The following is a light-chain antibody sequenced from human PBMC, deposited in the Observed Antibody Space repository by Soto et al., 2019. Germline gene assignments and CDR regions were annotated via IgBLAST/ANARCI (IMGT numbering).Light chain of an antibody. CDR3: QQRYAWPLIT. V-gene: IGKV3-11*01. J-gene: IGKJ5*01. CDR2: DAS. Sequence: EIVLPQSPATLSLPPGERATLSCRASRSCRSYLAWYQQKPGQAPRLLIYDASNRAAGIPARFSGSGSETDFTLTISNLEPEDFAVYYCQQRYAWPLITFGQGTRLEIK. CDR1: RSCRSY.